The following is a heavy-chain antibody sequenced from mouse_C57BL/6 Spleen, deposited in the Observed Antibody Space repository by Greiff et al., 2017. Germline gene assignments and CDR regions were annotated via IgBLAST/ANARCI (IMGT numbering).Heavy chain of an antibody. Sequence: VQLQQPGAELVRPGSSVKLSCKASGYTFTSYWMHWVKQRPIQGLEWIGNIDPSDSENHYNQKFKDKATLTVDKSSSTAYMQLSSLTSEYSAVYYCARDYGNYVLYYLDYWGQGTTLTVSS. CDR2: IDPSDSEN. CDR3: ARDYGNYVLYYLDY. J-gene: IGHJ2*01. D-gene: IGHD2-1*01. V-gene: IGHV1-52*01. CDR1: GYTFTSYW.